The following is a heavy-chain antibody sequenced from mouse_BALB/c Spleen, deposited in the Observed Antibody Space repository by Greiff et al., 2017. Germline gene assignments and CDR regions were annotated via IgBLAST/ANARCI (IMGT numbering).Heavy chain of an antibody. Sequence: EVKVVVSGGGLVQPGGSLKLSCAASGFTFSSYGMSWVRQTPDKRLELVATINSNGGSTYYPDSVKGRFTISRDNAKNTLYLQMSSLKSEDTAMYYCARDRGNYEDAMDYWGQGTSVTVSS. J-gene: IGHJ4*01. CDR2: INSNGGST. CDR1: GFTFSSYG. CDR3: ARDRGNYEDAMDY. V-gene: IGHV5-6-3*01. D-gene: IGHD2-1*01.